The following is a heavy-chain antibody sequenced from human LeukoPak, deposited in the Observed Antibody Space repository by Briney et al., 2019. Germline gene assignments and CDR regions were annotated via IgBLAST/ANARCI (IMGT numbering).Heavy chain of an antibody. CDR1: GYSFTSYW. Sequence: GESLKISCKGSGYSFTSYWIGWVRQMPGKGLEWMGIIYPGDSDTRYSPSFQGQVTISADKSISTAYLQWSSLKASDTAMYYCARHNVIGRFGESNFGYFDYWGQGTLVTVSS. J-gene: IGHJ4*02. V-gene: IGHV5-51*01. CDR2: IYPGDSDT. D-gene: IGHD3-10*01. CDR3: ARHNVIGRFGESNFGYFDY.